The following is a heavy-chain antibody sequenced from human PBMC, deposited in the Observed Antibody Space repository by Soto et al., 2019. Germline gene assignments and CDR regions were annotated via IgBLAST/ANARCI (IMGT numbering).Heavy chain of an antibody. CDR1: GFTFNTYV. J-gene: IGHJ4*02. CDR3: ARGGSGSYRMFDY. Sequence: QVQLVQSGAEVKKPGASVTVSCQASGFTFNTYVITWVRQAPGQGLEWLGWFSVYHGNTNYAQKGQGRGTMSTDAPTSTADMDRRSLSSDDTAVYYCARGGSGSYRMFDYWGQGTLVTVSS. CDR2: FSVYHGNT. D-gene: IGHD1-26*01. V-gene: IGHV1-18*01.